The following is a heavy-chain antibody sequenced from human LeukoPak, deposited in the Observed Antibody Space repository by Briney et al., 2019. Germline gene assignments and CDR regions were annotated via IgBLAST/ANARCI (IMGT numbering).Heavy chain of an antibody. V-gene: IGHV3-74*03. CDR3: VRRCYGYNVYDRHFDY. CDR1: AFTFSRDW. Sequence: PGGSLRLSCAASAFTFSRDWMHWVRQAPGKGLVWVSRISDGGSITTYADSVNGRFTISRDNAKNTVFLQMNSLRAEDTAVYFCVRRCYGYNVYDRHFDYWGQGILVTVSS. J-gene: IGHJ4*02. CDR2: ISDGGSIT. D-gene: IGHD5/OR15-5a*01.